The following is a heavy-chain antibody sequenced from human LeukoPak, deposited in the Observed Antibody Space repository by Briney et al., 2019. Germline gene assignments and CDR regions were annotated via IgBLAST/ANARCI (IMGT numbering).Heavy chain of an antibody. J-gene: IGHJ6*03. CDR3: AKIGNYYYYMDV. D-gene: IGHD1-26*01. CDR2: ISSSDTTI. V-gene: IGHV3-48*03. CDR1: GFTFSGYE. Sequence: GGSLRLSCAASGFTFSGYEMHWVRQAPGKGLEWVSYISSSDTTIYYADSLKGRFTISRDNAKNSLYLQMNSLRAEDTAVYYCAKIGNYYYYMDVWGKGTTVTVSS.